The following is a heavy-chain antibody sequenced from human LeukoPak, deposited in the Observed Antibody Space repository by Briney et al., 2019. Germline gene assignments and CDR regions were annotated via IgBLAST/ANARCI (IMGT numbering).Heavy chain of an antibody. J-gene: IGHJ4*02. CDR3: ARDAHYYAAGNHIR. CDR2: TYHGGST. D-gene: IGHD3-10*01. Sequence: SQTLSLTCAVSGAPISSGGYSWSWIRQPPEKGLEWIGYTYHGGSTYYNPSLKSRVTISVDRSKNQFSLHLNSVTAADTAVYYCARDAHYYAAGNHIRWGQGTLVTVSS. CDR1: GAPISSGGYS. V-gene: IGHV4-30-2*01.